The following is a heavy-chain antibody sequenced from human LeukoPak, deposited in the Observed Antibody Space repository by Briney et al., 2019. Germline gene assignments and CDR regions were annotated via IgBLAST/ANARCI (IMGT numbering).Heavy chain of an antibody. J-gene: IGHJ4*02. CDR2: ISSSGSTI. CDR3: AREILAPGKTHDY. Sequence: QPGGSLRLSCAASGFTFSSYQMNWVRQAPGKGLEWVSYISSSGSTIYYADSVKGRFTISRDNAKNTLFLQINSLRAEDTAVYYCAREILAPGKTHDYWGQGTLVTVSS. CDR1: GFTFSSYQ. V-gene: IGHV3-48*03.